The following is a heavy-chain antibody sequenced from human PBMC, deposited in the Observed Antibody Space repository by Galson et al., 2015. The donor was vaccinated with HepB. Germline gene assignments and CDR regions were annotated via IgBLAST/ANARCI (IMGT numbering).Heavy chain of an antibody. CDR3: ARVADAYHGSGSFAFDI. V-gene: IGHV3-66*01. D-gene: IGHD3-10*01. J-gene: IGHJ3*02. CDR2: IDSGGSR. CDR1: GVIVSSNY. Sequence: SLRLSCAVSGVIVSSNYMSWVRPAPGKGLEWVAVIDSGGSRYSADSVKGRFSISRDNSKNMLFLQVNSLRVEDTAGYYCARVADAYHGSGSFAFDIWGQGTMVTVSS.